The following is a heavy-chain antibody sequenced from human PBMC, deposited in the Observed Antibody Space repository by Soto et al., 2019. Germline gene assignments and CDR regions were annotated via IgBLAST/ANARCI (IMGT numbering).Heavy chain of an antibody. D-gene: IGHD3-10*01. CDR2: INHSENS. CDR3: ARGRTYYYGSGSYYLNWFDP. J-gene: IGHJ5*02. Sequence: QVQLQQWGAGLLKPSETLSLICAIYGGSFSGYYWSWIRQPPGKGLEWIGEINHSENSNYNPSLKSRVTITLDTSKNQFSLKLTSVTAADTAVYYCARGRTYYYGSGSYYLNWFDPWGQGTLVTVSS. V-gene: IGHV4-34*01. CDR1: GGSFSGYY.